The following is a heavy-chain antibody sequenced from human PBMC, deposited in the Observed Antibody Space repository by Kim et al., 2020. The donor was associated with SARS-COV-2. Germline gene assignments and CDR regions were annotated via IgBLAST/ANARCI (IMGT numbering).Heavy chain of an antibody. CDR2: ISYDGSNK. D-gene: IGHD6-19*01. V-gene: IGHV3-30-3*01. Sequence: GGSLRLSCAASGFTFSRNVLYWVRQAPGKGLEWVAVISYDGSNKYYADSVKGRFTISRDNSKNTLYLQMNSLRAEDTAVYYCARDVSAVAGIFDAFDIWGQGTMVTVSS. J-gene: IGHJ3*02. CDR1: GFTFSRNV. CDR3: ARDVSAVAGIFDAFDI.